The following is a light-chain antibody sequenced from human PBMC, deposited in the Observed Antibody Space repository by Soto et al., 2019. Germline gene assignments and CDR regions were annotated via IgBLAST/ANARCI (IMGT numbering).Light chain of an antibody. CDR1: SSDVGAYNY. J-gene: IGLJ1*01. Sequence: QSVLTQPPSASGSPGQSVTISCSGTSSDVGAYNYVSWYQQHPGKAPKLMIYEVSKRPSGVPDRFSGSKSGNTASLTVSGLQAEDEADYYCSSYAGSKNVFGTGTKLTVL. V-gene: IGLV2-8*01. CDR3: SSYAGSKNV. CDR2: EVS.